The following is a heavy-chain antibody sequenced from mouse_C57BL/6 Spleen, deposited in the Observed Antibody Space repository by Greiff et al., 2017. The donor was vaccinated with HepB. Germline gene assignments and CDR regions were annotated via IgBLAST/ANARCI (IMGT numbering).Heavy chain of an antibody. CDR3: TREEAYYGNYERFAY. CDR1: GYTFTDYE. D-gene: IGHD2-1*01. CDR2: IDPETGGT. Sequence: QVQLQQSGAELVRPGASVTLSCKASGYTFTDYEMHWVKQTPVHGLEWIGAIDPETGGTAYNQKFKGKAILTADKSSSTAYMELRSLTSEDSAVYYCTREEAYYGNYERFAYWGQGTLVTVSA. V-gene: IGHV1-15*01. J-gene: IGHJ3*01.